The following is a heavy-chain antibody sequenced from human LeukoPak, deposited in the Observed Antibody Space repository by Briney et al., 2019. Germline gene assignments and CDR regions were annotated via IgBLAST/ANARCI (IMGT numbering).Heavy chain of an antibody. Sequence: GGSLRLSCAASGFTVSSNYMSWVRQAPGKGLEWVSVIYSGGSTYYADSVKGRFTISRDNSKNTLYLQMNSLRAEDTAVYYCAKGPYYSSSWYWYFDYWGQGTLVTVSS. CDR1: GFTVSSNY. CDR3: AKGPYYSSSWYWYFDY. J-gene: IGHJ4*02. CDR2: IYSGGST. V-gene: IGHV3-53*01. D-gene: IGHD6-13*01.